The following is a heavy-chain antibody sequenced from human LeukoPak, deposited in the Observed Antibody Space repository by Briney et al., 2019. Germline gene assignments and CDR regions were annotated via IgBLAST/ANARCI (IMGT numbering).Heavy chain of an antibody. V-gene: IGHV4-34*01. CDR2: INHSGST. D-gene: IGHD2-2*01. CDR3: ARAVPAAIYYYYYMDV. CDR1: GGSFSGYY. Sequence: SETLSLTCAVYGGSFSGYYWSWIRQPPGKGLEWIGEINHSGSTNYNPSLKSRVTISVDMSKNQFSLKLSSVTAADTAVYYCARAVPAAIYYYYYMDVWGKGTTVTVSS. J-gene: IGHJ6*03.